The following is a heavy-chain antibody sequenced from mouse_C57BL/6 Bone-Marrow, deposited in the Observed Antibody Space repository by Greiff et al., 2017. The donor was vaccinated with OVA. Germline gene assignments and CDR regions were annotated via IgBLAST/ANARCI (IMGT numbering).Heavy chain of an antibody. J-gene: IGHJ2*01. Sequence: QVQLKESGAELARPGASVKLSCKASGYTFTSYGISWVKQRTGQGLEWIGEIYPRSGNTSYNEKFKGKATLTADKSSSTAYMELRSLTSGDSAVYFCARLSVTTSFDYWGQGTTLTVSS. CDR1: GYTFTSYG. V-gene: IGHV1-81*01. D-gene: IGHD2-2*01. CDR3: ARLSVTTSFDY. CDR2: IYPRSGNT.